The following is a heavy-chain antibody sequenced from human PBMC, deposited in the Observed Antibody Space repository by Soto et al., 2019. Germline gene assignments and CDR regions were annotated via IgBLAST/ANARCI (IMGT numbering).Heavy chain of an antibody. Sequence: QVQLQQWGAGLLKPSETLSLTCAVYGGSFSGYYWSWIRQPPGKGLEWLGEINHSGSTNYNPSLKSRVTISVDTSKNQFSLKLSSVPAADTAVYFCARTGYSSGWYKAAFDIWGQGTMVTVSS. CDR3: ARTGYSSGWYKAAFDI. V-gene: IGHV4-34*01. CDR2: INHSGST. CDR1: GGSFSGYY. J-gene: IGHJ3*02. D-gene: IGHD6-19*01.